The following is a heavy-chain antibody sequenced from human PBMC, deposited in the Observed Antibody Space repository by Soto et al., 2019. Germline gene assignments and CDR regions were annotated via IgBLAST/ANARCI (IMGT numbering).Heavy chain of an antibody. CDR1: GYTFTSNP. J-gene: IGHJ4*02. Sequence: QVQLVQSGVEVKRPGASVKVSCKASGYTFTSNPMHWVRRAPGQRLEWMGWINAGSGNTKYSQRFQDRVTITRDTSARTAYMELSSLRSEDTAVYYCAIQAGGIVYWGQGTLVTVSS. D-gene: IGHD3-16*01. CDR2: INAGSGNT. V-gene: IGHV1-3*01. CDR3: AIQAGGIVY.